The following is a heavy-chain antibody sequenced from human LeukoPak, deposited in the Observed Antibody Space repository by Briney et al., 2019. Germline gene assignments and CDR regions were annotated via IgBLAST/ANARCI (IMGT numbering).Heavy chain of an antibody. CDR3: ARDGTMELNY. CDR1: GFTFSNFW. Sequence: GGSLRLSCAASGFTFSNFWMSWVRQAPGKGLEWVATINQDGSEKYYVGSVKGRFTISRDNARNSLYLQMNSLRAEDSAVYYCARDGTMELNYWGQGTLVTVSS. CDR2: INQDGSEK. D-gene: IGHD3-10*01. V-gene: IGHV3-7*01. J-gene: IGHJ4*02.